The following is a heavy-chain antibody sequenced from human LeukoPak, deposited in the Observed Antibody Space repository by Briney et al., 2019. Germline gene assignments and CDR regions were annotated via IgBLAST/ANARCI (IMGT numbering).Heavy chain of an antibody. J-gene: IGHJ2*01. CDR2: INHSGST. D-gene: IGHD6-13*01. CDR1: GGSFSGYY. Sequence: SETLSLTCAVYGGSFSGYYWSWIRQPPGKGLECIGEINHSGSTNYNPSLKSRVTISVDTSKNQFSLKLSSLTAADTAVYYCAREGSIAAAAPYDLWGRGTLVTVSS. CDR3: AREGSIAAAAPYDL. V-gene: IGHV4-34*01.